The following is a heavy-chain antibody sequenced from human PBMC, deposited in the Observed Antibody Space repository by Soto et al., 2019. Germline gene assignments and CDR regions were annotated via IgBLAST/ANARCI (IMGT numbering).Heavy chain of an antibody. D-gene: IGHD3-9*01. V-gene: IGHV3-11*05. CDR1: GFIFSDYY. Sequence: QVQLVESGGGLVKPGGSLRLSCAASGFIFSDYYMSWIRQAPGKGLEWVSYIGSSSSYTNYADSVKGRFTISRDNAKNSLYLQMNSLRAEDTAVYYCARDADILTGSDAFDIWGQGTMVTVSS. CDR2: IGSSSSYT. CDR3: ARDADILTGSDAFDI. J-gene: IGHJ3*02.